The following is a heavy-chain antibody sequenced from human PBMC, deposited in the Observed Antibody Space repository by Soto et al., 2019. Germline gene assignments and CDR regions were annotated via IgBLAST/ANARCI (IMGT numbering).Heavy chain of an antibody. D-gene: IGHD1-7*01. J-gene: IGHJ4*02. Sequence: SVKVSCKASGYTFTSYGISWVRQAPGQGLEWMGWISAYNGNTNYAQKLQGRVTMTTDTSTSTAYMELRSLRSDATAVYYCARDVINSKLELRQDYWGQGTLVTVSS. CDR3: ARDVINSKLELRQDY. CDR1: GYTFTSYG. CDR2: ISAYNGNT. V-gene: IGHV1-18*04.